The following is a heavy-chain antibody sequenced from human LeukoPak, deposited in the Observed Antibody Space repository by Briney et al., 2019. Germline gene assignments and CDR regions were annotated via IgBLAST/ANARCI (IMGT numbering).Heavy chain of an antibody. Sequence: GRSLRLSCAASGFTLSSYGMHWVRQAPGKGLEWVAVIWYDGSNKYYADSVKGRFTISRDNSKNTLYLQMNNLRAEDTAVYYCAKGYCRGGSCYSGEDYFDYWGQGTLVTVSS. D-gene: IGHD2-15*01. CDR3: AKGYCRGGSCYSGEDYFDY. CDR2: IWYDGSNK. CDR1: GFTLSSYG. J-gene: IGHJ4*02. V-gene: IGHV3-33*06.